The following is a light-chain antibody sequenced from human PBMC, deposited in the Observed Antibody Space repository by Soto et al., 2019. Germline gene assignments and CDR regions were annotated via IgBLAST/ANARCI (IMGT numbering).Light chain of an antibody. J-gene: IGKJ1*01. Sequence: DIQMTQSPSTLSATAGDRVTITCRASQSISSWLAWYQHKPGKAPKLLIYDASSLESGVPSRFSGSGSGTEFTLTISSLQPDDFATYYCQQYGTYLWTFGQGTKVDIK. V-gene: IGKV1-5*01. CDR2: DAS. CDR1: QSISSW. CDR3: QQYGTYLWT.